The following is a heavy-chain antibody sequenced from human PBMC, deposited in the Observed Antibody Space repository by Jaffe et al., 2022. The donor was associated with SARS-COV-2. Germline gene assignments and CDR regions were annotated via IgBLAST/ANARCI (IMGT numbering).Heavy chain of an antibody. CDR2: IYYSGST. Sequence: QVQLQESGPGLVKPSETLSLTCTVPGGSMSRYYWSWVRQSPGKGLEWIGYIYYSGSTNSNPSLKSRVTMSVDTSKNQFSLKLSSVTAADTAVYYCARSALVGILTGYYYMDVWGKGTTVTVSS. J-gene: IGHJ6*03. CDR3: ARSALVGILTGYYYMDV. V-gene: IGHV4-59*01. CDR1: GGSMSRYY. D-gene: IGHD3-9*01.